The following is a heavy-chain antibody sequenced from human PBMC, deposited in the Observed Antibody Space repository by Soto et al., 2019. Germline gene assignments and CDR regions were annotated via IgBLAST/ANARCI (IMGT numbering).Heavy chain of an antibody. Sequence: QVQLVESGGGVVQPGWSLRLSCAASGFSISDYGMEWVRQAPRKGLEWVALISYDGSNTYYADSVKGRFTISRDNSKDTLFLQMTGLRREDTAVYYCAKGAGDRLSLGMDVWGQGTTVTVSS. CDR3: AKGAGDRLSLGMDV. V-gene: IGHV3-30*18. J-gene: IGHJ6*02. D-gene: IGHD1-26*01. CDR2: ISYDGSNT. CDR1: GFSISDYG.